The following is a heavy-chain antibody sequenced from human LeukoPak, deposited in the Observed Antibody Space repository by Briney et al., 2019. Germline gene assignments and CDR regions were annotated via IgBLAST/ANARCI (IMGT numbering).Heavy chain of an antibody. CDR2: IYYSGSI. D-gene: IGHD5-18*01. Sequence: SETLSLTCTVSGDSISSSRYYWGWIRQPPGKGLEWIGSIYYSGSIWYHPSLKSRVTISVDTSKNQFSLKLSSVTAADTAVYYCARGVVYSYGYPLFEYWGQGTLVTVSS. J-gene: IGHJ4*02. V-gene: IGHV4-39*07. CDR3: ARGVVYSYGYPLFEY. CDR1: GDSISSSRYY.